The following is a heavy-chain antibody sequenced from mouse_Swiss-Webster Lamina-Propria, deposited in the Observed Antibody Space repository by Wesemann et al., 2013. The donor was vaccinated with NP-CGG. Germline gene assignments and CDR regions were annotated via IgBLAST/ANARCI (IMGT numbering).Heavy chain of an antibody. Sequence: GPGLVKPSQSLSLTCTVTGYSITSDYAWNWIRQFPGNKLEWMGYISYSGSTSYNPSLKSRISITRDTSKNQFFLQLNSVTTEDTATYYCARFDSYWYFDVWGAGTTVTVSS. CDR1: GYSITSDYA. CDR2: ISYSGST. V-gene: IGHV3-2*02. CDR3: ARFDSYWYFDV. D-gene: IGHD2-4*01. J-gene: IGHJ1*01.